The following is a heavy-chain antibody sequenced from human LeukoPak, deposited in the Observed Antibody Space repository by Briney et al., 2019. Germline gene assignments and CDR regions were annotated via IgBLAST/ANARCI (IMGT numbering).Heavy chain of an antibody. CDR1: GFTFNSYW. CDR3: ARGHWGLDY. J-gene: IGHJ4*02. D-gene: IGHD7-27*01. Sequence: GGSLRLSCAASGFTFNSYWMNWVRQAPGKGLEWVANIKRDGSEKYYVDSVKGRFTISRDNAKNSLFLQLNSLRAEDTAVYYCARGHWGLDYWGQGALVTVSS. CDR2: IKRDGSEK. V-gene: IGHV3-7*03.